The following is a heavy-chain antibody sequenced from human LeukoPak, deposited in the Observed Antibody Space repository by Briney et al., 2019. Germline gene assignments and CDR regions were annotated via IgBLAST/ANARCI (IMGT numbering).Heavy chain of an antibody. CDR2: ISTSGGGT. Sequence: GGSLRLSCAASGFTFRSYAMSWARQAPGKGLDWVSGISTSGGGTYYADSVKGRLTISRDNSKNTLYLQMNSRRAEDTAVYYCASIAAVVTNGFDIWGQGTMVTVSS. CDR1: GFTFRSYA. V-gene: IGHV3-23*01. CDR3: ASIAAVVTNGFDI. D-gene: IGHD6-13*01. J-gene: IGHJ3*02.